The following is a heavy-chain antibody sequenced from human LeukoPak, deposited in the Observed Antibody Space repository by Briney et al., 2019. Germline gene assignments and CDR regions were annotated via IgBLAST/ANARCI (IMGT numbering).Heavy chain of an antibody. CDR2: IWYDGSYK. Sequence: GGSLRLSCAASGFTLSSYGMHWVRQAPGKGLEWVAVIWYDGSYKFYADFVKGRFTISRDNSKNTLYLQMNSLRAEDTAVYYCARLSYYYGSGSYWQEVDYWGQGTLVTVSS. J-gene: IGHJ4*02. D-gene: IGHD3-10*01. V-gene: IGHV3-33*01. CDR1: GFTLSSYG. CDR3: ARLSYYYGSGSYWQEVDY.